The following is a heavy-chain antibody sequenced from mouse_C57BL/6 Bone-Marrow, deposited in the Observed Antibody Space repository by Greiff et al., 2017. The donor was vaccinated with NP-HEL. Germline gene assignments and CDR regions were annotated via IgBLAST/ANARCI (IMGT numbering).Heavy chain of an antibody. V-gene: IGHV3-6*01. Sequence: EVHLVESGPGLVKPSQSLSLTCSVTGYSITSGYYWNWIRQFPGNKLEWMGYISYDGSNNYNPSLKNRISITRDTSKNQFFLKLNSVTTEDTATYYCASRTTVVGVDYWGQGTSVTVSS. CDR3: ASRTTVVGVDY. J-gene: IGHJ4*01. D-gene: IGHD1-1*01. CDR1: GYSITSGYY. CDR2: ISYDGSN.